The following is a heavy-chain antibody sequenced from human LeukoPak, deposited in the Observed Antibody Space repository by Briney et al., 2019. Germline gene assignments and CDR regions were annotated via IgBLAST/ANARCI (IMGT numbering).Heavy chain of an antibody. D-gene: IGHD3-3*01. CDR1: GFTVSNNY. V-gene: IGHV3-53*01. J-gene: IGHJ4*02. Sequence: GGSLRLSCAASGFTVSNNYMSWVRQAPGKGLEWVSVLFDDGTTYYADSVKGRFTISRDNSKNTLYLQMNSLRAEDTAVYYCAIPPPSYYDFWSGYYTFDYWGQGTLVTVSS. CDR2: LFDDGTT. CDR3: AIPPPSYYDFWSGYYTFDY.